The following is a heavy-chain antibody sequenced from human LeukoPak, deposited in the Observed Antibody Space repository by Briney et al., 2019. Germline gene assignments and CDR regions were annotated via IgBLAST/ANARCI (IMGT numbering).Heavy chain of an antibody. Sequence: PSETLSLTCTVSGGSISSYYWSWIRQPPGKGLEWIGYIYYSGSTNYNPSLKSRVTISVDTSKNQLSLKLSSVTAADTAVYYCARGDSSGYYTYWGQGTLVTVSS. CDR1: GGSISSYY. CDR2: IYYSGST. J-gene: IGHJ4*02. V-gene: IGHV4-59*01. D-gene: IGHD3-22*01. CDR3: ARGDSSGYYTY.